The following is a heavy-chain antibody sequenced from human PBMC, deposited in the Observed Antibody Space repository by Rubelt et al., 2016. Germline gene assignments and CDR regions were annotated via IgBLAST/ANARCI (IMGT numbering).Heavy chain of an antibody. Sequence: QVQLQESGPGLVKPSETLSLTCTVSGGSISSYHWSWIRQPPGKGLEWIGYIYYSGSTNYNPSLKSRVTISVDTSKNQFSLELGSVTAANTAVYYCARRASNSLGFDYGMDVWGQGTAVTVSS. CDR2: IYYSGST. D-gene: IGHD3-10*01. CDR1: GGSISSYH. CDR3: ARRASNSLGFDYGMDV. J-gene: IGHJ6*02. V-gene: IGHV4-59*08.